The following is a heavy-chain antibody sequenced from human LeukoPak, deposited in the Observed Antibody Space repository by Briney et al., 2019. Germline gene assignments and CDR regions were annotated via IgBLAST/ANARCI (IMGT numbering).Heavy chain of an antibody. D-gene: IGHD5-24*01. J-gene: IGHJ4*02. Sequence: SEALSLTCAVYGGSFSGYYWSWIRPPPGKGREWIGEINHSGSTNYNPSLKSRVTISVDTSKNQFSLKLSSVTAADTAVYYCARGGGYKANWGQGTLVTVSS. CDR3: ARGGGYKAN. CDR2: INHSGST. V-gene: IGHV4-34*01. CDR1: GGSFSGYY.